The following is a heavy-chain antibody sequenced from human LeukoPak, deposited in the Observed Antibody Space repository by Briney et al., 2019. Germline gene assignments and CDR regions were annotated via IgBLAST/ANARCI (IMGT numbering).Heavy chain of an antibody. CDR3: ARGRSFSPNWFDP. CDR1: GVSFSGYY. J-gene: IGHJ5*02. CDR2: INHSGST. Sequence: SETLSLTCAVYGVSFSGYYWSWIRQPPGKGLEWIGEINHSGSTNYNPSLKSRVTISVDTSKNQFSLKLSSVTAADTAVYYCARGRSFSPNWFDPWGQGTLVTVSS. V-gene: IGHV4-34*01.